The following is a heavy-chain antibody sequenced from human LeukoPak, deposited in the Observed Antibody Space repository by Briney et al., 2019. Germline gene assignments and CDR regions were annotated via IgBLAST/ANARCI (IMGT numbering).Heavy chain of an antibody. V-gene: IGHV1-18*01. J-gene: IGHJ4*02. CDR3: ARDPGSSWYDY. CDR1: GYTFTSYG. D-gene: IGHD6-13*01. CDR2: ISTYNGNT. Sequence: ASVTVSCKASGYTFTSYGISWVRQAPAPGLEWMGWISTYNGNTNYAQKLQGRVTITTDTSTSAAYMELRSLRSDDTAVYYCARDPGSSWYDYWGQGTLVTVSS.